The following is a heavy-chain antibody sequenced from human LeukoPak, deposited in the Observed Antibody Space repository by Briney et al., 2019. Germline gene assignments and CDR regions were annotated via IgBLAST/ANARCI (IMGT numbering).Heavy chain of an antibody. Sequence: ASVKVSCNASGYIFTSYFMHWVRQAPGQGLEWMGRINPSGGSTRYAQKFQGRVTMTRDMSTSTVYMELSSLRSEDTAVYYCARALPHRRLMDTTMEQHWFDPWGQGTLVTVSS. D-gene: IGHD5-18*01. CDR2: INPSGGST. CDR3: ARALPHRRLMDTTMEQHWFDP. V-gene: IGHV1-46*01. J-gene: IGHJ5*02. CDR1: GYIFTSYF.